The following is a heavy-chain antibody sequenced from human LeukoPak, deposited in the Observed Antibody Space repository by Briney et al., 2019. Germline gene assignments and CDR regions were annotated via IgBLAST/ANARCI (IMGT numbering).Heavy chain of an antibody. CDR2: IYNSEST. D-gene: IGHD6-13*01. CDR3: ARRRRIAGVGTDALDI. Sequence: ASETLSLTCTVSSGSITSYYWTWIRQPPGKGLEWIGYIYNSESTNYNPSLKSRVTISVDTSKNQFSLKLTSVTAADTAMYYCARRRRIAGVGTDALDIRGQGTMVTVSS. V-gene: IGHV4-59*08. J-gene: IGHJ3*02. CDR1: SGSITSYY.